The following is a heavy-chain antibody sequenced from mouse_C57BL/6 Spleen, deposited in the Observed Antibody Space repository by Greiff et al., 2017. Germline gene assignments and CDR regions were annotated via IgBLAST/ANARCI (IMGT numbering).Heavy chain of an antibody. D-gene: IGHD2-1*01. J-gene: IGHJ4*01. CDR2: IDPANGNT. CDR3: ASGTFIYYGSYGAMDY. Sequence: VQLQQSVAELVRPGASVKLSCTASGFNIKNTYMHWVKQRPEQGLEWIGRIDPANGNTKYAPKFQGKATITADTSSTTAYLQLSSLTAEDTAIYDCASGTFIYYGSYGAMDYWGQGTSVTVAS. CDR1: GFNIKNTY. V-gene: IGHV14-3*01.